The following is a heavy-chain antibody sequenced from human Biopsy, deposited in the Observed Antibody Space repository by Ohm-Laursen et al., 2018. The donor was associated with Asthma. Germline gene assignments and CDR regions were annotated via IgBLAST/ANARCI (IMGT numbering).Heavy chain of an antibody. D-gene: IGHD4-17*01. Sequence: SQTLSLTCTVSGGSINIGDYYRSWIRQHPVKGLEWIGYIYYSGSTYYNPSLKSRVSISLDTSKNQFSLSLTSVTAADTAVYYCARTTYGDDGFDPWGQGTLVTVSS. V-gene: IGHV4-31*03. CDR2: IYYSGST. CDR3: ARTTYGDDGFDP. CDR1: GGSINIGDYY. J-gene: IGHJ5*02.